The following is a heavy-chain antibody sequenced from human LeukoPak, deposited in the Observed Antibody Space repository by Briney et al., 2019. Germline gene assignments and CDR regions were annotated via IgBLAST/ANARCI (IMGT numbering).Heavy chain of an antibody. V-gene: IGHV3-23*01. D-gene: IGHD5-12*01. J-gene: IGHJ4*02. Sequence: GGSLRLSCTASGFTFSSSVMSWVRLAPGKGLEWVSAISGSGSNTYYADSVKGRFTISRDNSQSTLHLQIDSLRAEDTAVYYCAKLVAHWGQGTLVTVSS. CDR1: GFTFSSSV. CDR3: AKLVAH. CDR2: ISGSGSNT.